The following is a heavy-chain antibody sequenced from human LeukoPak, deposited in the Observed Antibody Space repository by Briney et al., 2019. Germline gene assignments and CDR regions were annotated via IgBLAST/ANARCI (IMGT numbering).Heavy chain of an antibody. CDR1: GFTFSTYE. D-gene: IGHD6-19*01. CDR2: IFSGSTI. V-gene: IGHV3-48*03. Sequence: GGSLRLSCAASGFTFSTYEMNWVRQAPGKGLEWVSYIFSGSTIYYADSVKGRFTISRDNAKNSLYLQMNSLRAEDTAVYCCARRQWLVSYWYFDLWGRGTLVTVSS. CDR3: ARRQWLVSYWYFDL. J-gene: IGHJ2*01.